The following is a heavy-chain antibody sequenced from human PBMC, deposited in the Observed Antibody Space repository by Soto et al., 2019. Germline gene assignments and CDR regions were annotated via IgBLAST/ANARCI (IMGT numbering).Heavy chain of an antibody. J-gene: IGHJ4*02. CDR1: GYTFTSYD. Sequence: ASVKVSFKAFGYTFTSYDIYRVRQATGQGLEWMGWMNPNTGNSAYAQKFQGRVTVTSDTSINTVHMELSSLRSEDTAVYYCARRAETNGWNGFGADKYYFDFWGQGTLVTVSS. CDR3: ARRAETNGWNGFGADKYYFDF. V-gene: IGHV1-8*01. CDR2: MNPNTGNS. D-gene: IGHD1-1*01.